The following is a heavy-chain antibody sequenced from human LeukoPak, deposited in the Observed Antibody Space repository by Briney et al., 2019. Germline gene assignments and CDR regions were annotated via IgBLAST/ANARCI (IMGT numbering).Heavy chain of an antibody. CDR2: IGWDGGYT. CDR1: GFTFDDYA. Sequence: GGSLRLSCAASGFTFDDYAMHWARQAPGKGLEWVSLIGWDGGYTYYADSVKGRFTISRDNSKNSLYLQMNSLRVEDTAVYYCAKDFDYYGSGSPVDPWGQGTLVTVSS. V-gene: IGHV3-43D*03. D-gene: IGHD3-10*01. J-gene: IGHJ5*02. CDR3: AKDFDYYGSGSPVDP.